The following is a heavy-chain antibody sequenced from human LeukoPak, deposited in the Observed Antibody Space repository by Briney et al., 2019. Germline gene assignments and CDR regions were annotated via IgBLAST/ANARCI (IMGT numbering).Heavy chain of an antibody. J-gene: IGHJ4*02. Sequence: GGSLRLSSVSPRFTFYIYTMRSGPQAPGKGLEYVSAISSNGGNTYYANSVKGRFTISRDNSKNTLYIQMGSLRAKDMAVYSCASSSSGTFDYWGQGTLVTVSS. V-gene: IGHV3-64*01. D-gene: IGHD1-7*01. CDR1: RFTFYIYT. CDR3: ASSSSGTFDY. CDR2: ISSNGGNT.